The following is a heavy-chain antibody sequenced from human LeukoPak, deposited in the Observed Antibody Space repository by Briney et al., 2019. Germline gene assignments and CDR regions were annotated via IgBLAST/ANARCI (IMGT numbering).Heavy chain of an antibody. V-gene: IGHV4-4*07. CDR2: IYSSGST. CDR1: GGSISSYY. CDR3: ARGQYHLLYWYFDL. D-gene: IGHD2-8*02. Sequence: SETLSLTCTVSGGSISSYYWSWIRQPAGKGLEWIGRIYSSGSTNYNPSLKSRVTMSVDTSKNQFSLKLSSVTAADTAVYYCARGQYHLLYWYFDLWGQGTTVTVSS. J-gene: IGHJ6*02.